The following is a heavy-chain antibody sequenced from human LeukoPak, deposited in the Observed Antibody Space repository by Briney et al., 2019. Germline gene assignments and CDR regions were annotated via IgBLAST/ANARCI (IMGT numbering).Heavy chain of an antibody. J-gene: IGHJ4*02. V-gene: IGHV3-23*01. D-gene: IGHD2-2*02. CDR2: ISGSGGST. Sequence: GGSLRLSCAASGFTFSNNAMSWVRQAPGKGLEWVSAISGSGGSTYYADSVKGRFTISRDNSKNTLYLQMNSLRAEDTAVYYCLRVGYCSSTSCYKGGGAFDYWGQGTLVTVSS. CDR3: LRVGYCSSTSCYKGGGAFDY. CDR1: GFTFSNNA.